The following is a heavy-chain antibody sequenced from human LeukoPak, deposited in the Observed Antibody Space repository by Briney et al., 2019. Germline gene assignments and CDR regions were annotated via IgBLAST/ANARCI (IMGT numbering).Heavy chain of an antibody. CDR1: GYTFTSYG. Sequence: GASVKVSCKASGYTFTSYGISWVRQAPGQGLEWMGWISAYNGNTNYAQKLQGRVTMTTDTSTSTAYMELRCLRSDDTAVYYCARDKKYDYGDYYYYYGMDVWGQGTTVTVSS. CDR2: ISAYNGNT. CDR3: ARDKKYDYGDYYYYYGMDV. J-gene: IGHJ6*02. V-gene: IGHV1-18*01. D-gene: IGHD4-17*01.